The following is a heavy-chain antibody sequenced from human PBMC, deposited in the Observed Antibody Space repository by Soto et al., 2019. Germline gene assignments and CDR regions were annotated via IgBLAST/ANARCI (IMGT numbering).Heavy chain of an antibody. D-gene: IGHD3-22*01. V-gene: IGHV3-15*01. CDR1: GCTFSNAG. Sequence: XVSLALPFGASGCTFSNAGMSWVRQAPGKGLEWVGRIKSKTDGGTTDYAAPVKGRFTISRDDSKNTLYLQMNSLKTEDTAVYYCTKDLNYYDRTYDDYWGQGTLVTVSS. J-gene: IGHJ4*02. CDR3: TKDLNYYDRTYDDY. CDR2: IKSKTDGGTT.